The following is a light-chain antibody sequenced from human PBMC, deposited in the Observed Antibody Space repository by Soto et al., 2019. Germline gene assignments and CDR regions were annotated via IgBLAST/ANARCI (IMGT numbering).Light chain of an antibody. V-gene: IGKV3-15*01. CDR2: GAS. CDR3: QQYNNWPQT. CDR1: QRVSSN. Sequence: EIVMTQSPATLSVSPGERATLSCRASQRVSSNLAWYQQKPGQAPRLLIYGASTRATGIPARFSGGGSGTEFTLTISSLQSEDLAVYYCQQYNNWPQTFGQGTKVDIK. J-gene: IGKJ1*01.